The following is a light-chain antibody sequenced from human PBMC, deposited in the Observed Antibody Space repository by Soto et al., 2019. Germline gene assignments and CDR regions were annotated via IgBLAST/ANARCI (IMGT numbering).Light chain of an antibody. CDR1: QSVSSSY. CDR2: GAS. CDR3: QQYGSSSWT. J-gene: IGKJ1*01. V-gene: IGKV3-20*01. Sequence: EIVLTQSPGTLSLSPGERATLSCRASQSVSSSYLAWYQQKPGQAPRLLIYGASSRATGIPDRFSGSGSGTDFTLTVSRLDPEDFAVYYCQQYGSSSWTFGQGTKVDI.